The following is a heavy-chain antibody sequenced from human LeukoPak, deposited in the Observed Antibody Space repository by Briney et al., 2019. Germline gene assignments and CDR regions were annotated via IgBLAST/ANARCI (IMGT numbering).Heavy chain of an antibody. CDR1: GGSISSRTYY. CDR3: TRSDGYGLVGI. Sequence: SETLSLTCTVSGGSISSRTYYWSWIRQPAGKGLEWIGRIYTSGSTNYNPSLKSRVTISVDTSKNQFSLTLSSVTAADTAVYYCTRSDGYGLVGIWGQGTMVTVSS. J-gene: IGHJ3*01. CDR2: IYTSGST. V-gene: IGHV4-61*02. D-gene: IGHD3-10*01.